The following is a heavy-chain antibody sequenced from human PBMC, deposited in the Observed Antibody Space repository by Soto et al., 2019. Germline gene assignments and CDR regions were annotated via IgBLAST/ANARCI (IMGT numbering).Heavy chain of an antibody. CDR3: VPCRWGVNYYTGMNV. V-gene: IGHV1-69*01. D-gene: IGHD3-16*01. Sequence: SVKVSCKASGGTFSSYAINWVRQAPGQGLEWMGGIVPIFATADYAQKFQGRVTITADESTSTAYMELSSLRSEVRAGYYCVPCRWGVNYYTGMNVMGKGTTVTVSS. CDR2: IVPIFATA. J-gene: IGHJ6*04. CDR1: GGTFSSYA.